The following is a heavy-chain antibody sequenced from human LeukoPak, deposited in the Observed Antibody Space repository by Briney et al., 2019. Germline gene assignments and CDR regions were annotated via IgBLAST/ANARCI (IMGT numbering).Heavy chain of an antibody. J-gene: IGHJ4*02. CDR3: AKDETTSSGWYVFDY. CDR1: GFTFSSYG. V-gene: IGHV3-33*06. CDR2: IWYDGSNK. D-gene: IGHD6-19*01. Sequence: PGRSLRLSCAASGFTFSSYGMHWVRQAPGKGLEWVAVIWYDGSNKYYADSVKGRFTISRDNSKNTLYLQMNSLRAEDTVVYYCAKDETTSSGWYVFDYWGQGTLVTVSS.